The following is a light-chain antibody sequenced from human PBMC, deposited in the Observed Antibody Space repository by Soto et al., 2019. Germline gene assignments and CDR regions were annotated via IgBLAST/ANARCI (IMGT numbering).Light chain of an antibody. J-gene: IGKJ4*01. Sequence: EIVLTQPPGTLSLSPGERTTLSCMAIQSVSSNFLAWYHEKPGQAPRLLIYGASTRATGIPDRFSGSGSGTDFTLTISRLEPEDFAVYYCRQYGRSLGFAFGEGTKVEIK. CDR1: QSVSSNF. CDR3: RQYGRSLGFA. V-gene: IGKV3-20*01. CDR2: GAS.